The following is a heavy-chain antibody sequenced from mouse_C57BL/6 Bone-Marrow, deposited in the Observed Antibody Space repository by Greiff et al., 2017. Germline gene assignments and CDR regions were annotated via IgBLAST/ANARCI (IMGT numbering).Heavy chain of an antibody. CDR2: INPGSSTI. V-gene: IGHV4-2*02. CDR3: ARLVEWDYWDIDV. CDR1: GFAFSRYW. D-gene: IGHD1-3*01. Sequence: EVKLVESGGGLVQPGGSLNLSCAASGFAFSRYWLSWARQAPGKGQEWIGEINPGSSTINYTPSLKDKFIISRDNAKNTLYLQMSKVRSEDTALYYCARLVEWDYWDIDVWGEGTTVTVSS. J-gene: IGHJ1*01.